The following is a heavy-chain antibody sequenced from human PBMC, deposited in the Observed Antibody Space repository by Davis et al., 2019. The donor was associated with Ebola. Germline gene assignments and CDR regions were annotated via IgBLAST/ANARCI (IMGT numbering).Heavy chain of an antibody. CDR2: TRNKANSYTT. CDR3: ARAIYDFSYYYMDV. V-gene: IGHV3-72*01. CDR1: GFTFSDHY. J-gene: IGHJ6*03. Sequence: PGGSLRLSCAASGFTFSDHYMDWVRQAPGKGLEWVGRTRNKANSYTTEYAASVKGRFTISRDDSKNSLYLQMNSLKTEDTAVYYCARAIYDFSYYYMDVWGKGTTVTVSS. D-gene: IGHD3-3*01.